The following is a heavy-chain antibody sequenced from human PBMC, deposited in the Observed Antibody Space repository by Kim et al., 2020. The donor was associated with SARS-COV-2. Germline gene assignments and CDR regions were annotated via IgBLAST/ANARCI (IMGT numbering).Heavy chain of an antibody. Sequence: SETLSLTCAVYGGSFSGYYWSWIRQPPGKGLEWIGEINHSGSTNYNPSLKSRVTISVDTSKNQFSLKLSSVTAADTAVYYCARGSLLRNPGYSGYPYFDYWGQGTLVTVSS. CDR1: GGSFSGYY. CDR2: INHSGST. J-gene: IGHJ4*02. D-gene: IGHD5-12*01. V-gene: IGHV4-34*01. CDR3: ARGSLLRNPGYSGYPYFDY.